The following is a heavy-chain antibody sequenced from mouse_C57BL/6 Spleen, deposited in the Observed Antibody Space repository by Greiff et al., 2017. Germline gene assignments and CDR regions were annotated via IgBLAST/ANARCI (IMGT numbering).Heavy chain of an antibody. CDR2: ISDGGSYT. J-gene: IGHJ4*01. V-gene: IGHV5-4*01. CDR3: GRDPVAMDY. CDR1: GFTFSSYA. Sequence: EVQLVESGGGLVKPGGSLKLSCAASGFTFSSYAMSWVRQTPEKRLEWVATISDGGSYTYYPDNVKGRFTISRDNATNNLYLQMSHLKSEDTAMYYCGRDPVAMDYWGQGTSVTVSS.